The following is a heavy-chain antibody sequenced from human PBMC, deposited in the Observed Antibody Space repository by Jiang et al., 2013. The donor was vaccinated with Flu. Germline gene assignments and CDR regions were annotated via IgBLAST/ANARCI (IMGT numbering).Heavy chain of an antibody. CDR2: INPNSGGT. V-gene: IGHV1-2*02. J-gene: IGHJ4*02. D-gene: IGHD2-21*02. CDR3: ARDLRTTAFDY. Sequence: LEWMGWINPNSGGTNYAQKFQGRVTMTRDTSISTAYMELSRLRSDDTAVYYCARDLRTTAFDYWGQGTLVTVSS.